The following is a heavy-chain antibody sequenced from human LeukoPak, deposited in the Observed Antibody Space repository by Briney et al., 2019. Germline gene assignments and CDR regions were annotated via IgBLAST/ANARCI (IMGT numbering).Heavy chain of an antibody. D-gene: IGHD3-22*01. Sequence: SETLSLTCTVSGASIGSSYWSWLRQPPGKGLEWIGYIYYTGSTNSNPSLKSRVTVSLDTSKNQFSLKLSSMTAADTAVYYCARLDRSGYEMGGTWFDPWGQGTLVTVSS. CDR1: GASIGSSY. J-gene: IGHJ5*02. V-gene: IGHV4-59*08. CDR2: IYYTGST. CDR3: ARLDRSGYEMGGTWFDP.